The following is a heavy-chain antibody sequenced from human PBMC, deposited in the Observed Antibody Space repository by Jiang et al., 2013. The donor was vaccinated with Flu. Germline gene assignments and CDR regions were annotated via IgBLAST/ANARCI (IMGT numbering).Heavy chain of an antibody. J-gene: IGHJ4*02. Sequence: SGAEVKKPGSSVKVSCKASGGTFSSYAISWVRQAPGQGLEWMGGIIPIFGTANYAQKFQGRVTITADESTSTAYMELSSLRSEDTAVYYCARDLKLGLAVAGTSELRYWGQGTLVTVSS. V-gene: IGHV1-69*01. CDR3: ARDLKLGLAVAGTSELRY. CDR1: GGTFSSYA. D-gene: IGHD6-19*01. CDR2: IIPIFGTA.